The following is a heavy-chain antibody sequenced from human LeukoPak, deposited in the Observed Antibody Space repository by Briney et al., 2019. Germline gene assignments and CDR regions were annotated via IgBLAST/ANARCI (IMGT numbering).Heavy chain of an antibody. V-gene: IGHV4-30-2*01. Sequence: PSQTLSLTCAVSGDSISYESYYWNWIRQAPGKGPEWIGNIYRGRTRLNPSYTSRVAITVDMSKSQVSLSLTSVTAADTAIYYCAGEGKYGQSYSWGQGVLVVVSA. CDR3: AGEGKYGQSYS. J-gene: IGHJ5*02. D-gene: IGHD4-17*01. CDR1: GDSISYESYY. CDR2: IYRGRT.